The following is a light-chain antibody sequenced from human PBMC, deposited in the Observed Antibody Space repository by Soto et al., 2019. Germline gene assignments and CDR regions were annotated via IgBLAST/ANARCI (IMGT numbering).Light chain of an antibody. CDR2: DVN. Sequence: QSVLTQPPSASGSPGQSVAISCTGTNSDVGGYNYVSWYQQHPGKAPKLMIYDVNKRPSGVPDRFSGSKSGNTASLTVSGLQAEDEADYYCSSYAGSTTFDAFGTGTKVTVL. CDR3: SSYAGSTTFDA. V-gene: IGLV2-8*01. J-gene: IGLJ1*01. CDR1: NSDVGGYNY.